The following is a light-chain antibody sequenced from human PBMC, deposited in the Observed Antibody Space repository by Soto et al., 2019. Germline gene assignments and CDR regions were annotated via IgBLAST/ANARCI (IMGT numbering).Light chain of an antibody. Sequence: DIQMTRAPSTLSASVGDRVTITCRASQSISSWLAWYQQKPGKAPKLPIYDASSLQSGVPSRFSGSGSGTDFTLTISSLQPEDFATYYCQQANSFPITFGQGTRLE. J-gene: IGKJ5*01. CDR1: QSISSW. V-gene: IGKV1-12*01. CDR3: QQANSFPIT. CDR2: DAS.